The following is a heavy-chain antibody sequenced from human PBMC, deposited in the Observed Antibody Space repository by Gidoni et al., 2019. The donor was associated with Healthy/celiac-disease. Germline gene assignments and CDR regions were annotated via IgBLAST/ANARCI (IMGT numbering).Heavy chain of an antibody. CDR3: ARSQGPVRTYYDFWSGYTNFDY. D-gene: IGHD3-3*01. CDR2: SSAYNGNT. Sequence: QVQLVQSGAEVKKPGAAVKVSCKASGYTFTSYGISWVRQAPGQGLEWMGWSSAYNGNTNYAQKLQGRVTMTTDTSTSTAYMELRSLRSDDTAVYYCARSQGPVRTYYDFWSGYTNFDYWGQGTLVTVSS. V-gene: IGHV1-18*01. J-gene: IGHJ4*02. CDR1: GYTFTSYG.